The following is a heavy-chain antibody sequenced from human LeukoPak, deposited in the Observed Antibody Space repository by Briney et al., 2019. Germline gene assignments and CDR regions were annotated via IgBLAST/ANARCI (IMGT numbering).Heavy chain of an antibody. D-gene: IGHD1-26*01. CDR3: ARDYEELLDAFDI. J-gene: IGHJ3*02. V-gene: IGHV3-21*01. Sequence: GGSLRLSCAASGFTFSSYSMNRVRRAPGKGLEWVSSISSSSSYIYYADSVKGRFTISRDNAKNSLYLQMNSLRAEDTAVYYCARDYEELLDAFDIWGQGTMVTVSS. CDR2: ISSSSSYI. CDR1: GFTFSSYS.